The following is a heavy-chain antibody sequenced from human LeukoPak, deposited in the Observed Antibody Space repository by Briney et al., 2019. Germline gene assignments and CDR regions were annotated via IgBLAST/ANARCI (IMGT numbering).Heavy chain of an antibody. J-gene: IGHJ4*02. D-gene: IGHD6-19*01. CDR3: ARDRLPRSGWYHGDY. Sequence: TGGSLRLSCAASGFTFSDYYMSWIRQAPGKGLEWVSYISSSSSYTNYADSLKGRFTISRDNAKNSLYLQMNSLRAEDTAVYYCARDRLPRSGWYHGDYWGQGTLVTVSS. CDR1: GFTFSDYY. V-gene: IGHV3-11*06. CDR2: ISSSSSYT.